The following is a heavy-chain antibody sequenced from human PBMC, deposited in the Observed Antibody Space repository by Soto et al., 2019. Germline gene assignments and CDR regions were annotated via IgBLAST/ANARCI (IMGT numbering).Heavy chain of an antibody. CDR3: ARVRIVGATPRFDY. CDR2: ISAYNGNT. V-gene: IGHV1-18*01. J-gene: IGHJ4*02. Sequence: ASVKVSCKASGYTFTSYVISWVRQAPGQGLEWMGWISAYNGNTIYAQKLQGRVTVTTDTSTSTAYMELRSLSSDDTAVYYCARVRIVGATPRFDYWGQGTLVTVSS. D-gene: IGHD1-26*01. CDR1: GYTFTSYV.